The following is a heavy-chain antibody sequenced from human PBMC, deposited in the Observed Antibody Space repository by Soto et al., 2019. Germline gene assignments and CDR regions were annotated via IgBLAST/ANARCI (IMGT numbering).Heavy chain of an antibody. J-gene: IGHJ4*02. D-gene: IGHD3-10*01. CDR3: ATLKSDLGLSGNYFNYFDY. CDR1: GGTFSSYA. CDR2: FDPEDADT. Sequence: GASVKVSCKASGGTFSSYAISWVRQAPGQGLEWMGGFDPEDADTIYAQKFQGRVTMSEDTSTDTAYMELSNLRSEDTAVYYCATLKSDLGLSGNYFNYFDYWGQGTLVTVSS. V-gene: IGHV1-24*01.